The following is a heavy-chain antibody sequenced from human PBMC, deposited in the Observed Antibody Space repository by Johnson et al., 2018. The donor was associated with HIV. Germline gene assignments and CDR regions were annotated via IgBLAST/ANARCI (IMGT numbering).Heavy chain of an antibody. D-gene: IGHD4-17*01. CDR3: ARSPETGDRLWRAFDI. CDR1: GFTFSSYW. J-gene: IGHJ3*02. CDR2: IKQDGSEK. V-gene: IGHV3-7*04. Sequence: VQLVESGGALVQPGGSLRLSCAASGFTFSSYWMTWVRQAPGKGLEWVANIKQDGSEKYYVDSMKGRFTISRDNAKNSLYLQMNSLRAEDTAVYYCARSPETGDRLWRAFDIWGQGTMVTVSS.